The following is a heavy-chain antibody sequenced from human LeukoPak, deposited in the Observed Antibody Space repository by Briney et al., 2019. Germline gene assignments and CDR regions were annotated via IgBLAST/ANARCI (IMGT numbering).Heavy chain of an antibody. CDR3: ARGVEPRDYFDY. Sequence: ASVKVSCKASGYTFTSYGISWVRQATGRGLEWMGWISAYNGNTNYAQKLQGRVTMTTGTSTSTAYMELRSLRSDDTAVYYCARGVEPRDYFDYWGQGTLVTVSS. CDR1: GYTFTSYG. J-gene: IGHJ4*02. D-gene: IGHD1-1*01. CDR2: ISAYNGNT. V-gene: IGHV1-18*01.